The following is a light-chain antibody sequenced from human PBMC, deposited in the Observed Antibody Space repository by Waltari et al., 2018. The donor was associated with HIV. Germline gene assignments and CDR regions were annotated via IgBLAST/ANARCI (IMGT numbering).Light chain of an antibody. CDR1: SNDLGRYDL. J-gene: IGLJ3*02. CDR3: CSYAGITTWV. V-gene: IGLV2-23*02. CDR2: DVT. Sequence: QSALTQPASVSGSPGQSITISCTGTSNDLGRYDLVPWYQHQPGRAPKLIIYDVTTWPSGVAHLFSCSKSGATASLTISGLQAEDEADYYCCSYAGITTWVFGGGTKVTVL.